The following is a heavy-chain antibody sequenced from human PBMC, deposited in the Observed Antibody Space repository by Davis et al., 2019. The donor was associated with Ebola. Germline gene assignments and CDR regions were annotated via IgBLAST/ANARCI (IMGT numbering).Heavy chain of an antibody. D-gene: IGHD3-22*01. CDR1: GFTFSSYS. CDR3: ARDRDYYDSAAYHPRGWFDS. Sequence: GESLKISCAASGFTFSSYSMNWVRQAPGKGLEWVSSISSYSDYIHYADSVKGRFTISRDNAKNSLYLHMNSLRAEDTAVYYCARDRDYYDSAAYHPRGWFDSWGQGTLVTVSS. V-gene: IGHV3-21*01. J-gene: IGHJ5*01. CDR2: ISSYSDYI.